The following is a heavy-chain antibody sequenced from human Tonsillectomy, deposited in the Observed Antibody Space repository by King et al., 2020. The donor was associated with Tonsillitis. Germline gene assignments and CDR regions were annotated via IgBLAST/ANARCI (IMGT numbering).Heavy chain of an antibody. CDR1: GYAFSKYY. D-gene: IGHD1-7*01. CDR2: INPVSGDT. V-gene: IGHV1-46*03. CDR3: ARDRGELGSLPDNWFDA. J-gene: IGHJ5*02. Sequence: VQLVESGAEVKKPGASVKISCKTSGYAFSKYYIHWVRQAPGQRLEWMGIINPVSGDTTYAEKFQGRVSMTRDTSTSTMNIQLSSLSFDDTAVYFCARDRGELGSLPDNWFDAWGQGTLVTVSS.